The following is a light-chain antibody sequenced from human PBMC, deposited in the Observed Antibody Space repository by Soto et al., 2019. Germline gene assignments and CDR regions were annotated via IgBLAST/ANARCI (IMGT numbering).Light chain of an antibody. CDR2: EVS. CDR3: SSYTSSSTL. CDR1: SSDVGSYNY. Sequence: QSALTQPASVSGSPGQSITISCTGTSSDVGSYNYVPWYQQHPGKAPKLMIYEVSDRPSGISSRFSGSKSGNTASLTISGLQTEDGADYYCSSYTSSSTLFATGTKVTVL. V-gene: IGLV2-14*01. J-gene: IGLJ1*01.